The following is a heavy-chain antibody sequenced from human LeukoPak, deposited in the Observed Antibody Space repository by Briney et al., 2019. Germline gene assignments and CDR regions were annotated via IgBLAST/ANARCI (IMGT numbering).Heavy chain of an antibody. Sequence: PSETLSLTCTVSGGSISSGDYYWSWIRQPPGKGLEWIGYIYYSGSTYYNPSLKSRVTISVDTSKNQFSLKLSSVTAADTAVCYCARVGDYDSSGYYYVDLFWAFDIWGQGTMVTVSS. J-gene: IGHJ3*02. D-gene: IGHD3-22*01. CDR3: ARVGDYDSSGYYYVDLFWAFDI. CDR1: GGSISSGDYY. V-gene: IGHV4-30-4*01. CDR2: IYYSGST.